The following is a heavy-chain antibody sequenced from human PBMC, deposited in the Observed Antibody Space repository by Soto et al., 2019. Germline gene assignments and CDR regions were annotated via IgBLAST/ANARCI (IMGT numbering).Heavy chain of an antibody. CDR1: GFTFSDEN. V-gene: IGHV3-21*06. Sequence: GGSLRLSCSASGFTFSDENMSWVRQVPGKGLEGVSGISGGGTYIFYADSVQGRFSISRDNPKNSLFLEMNSLRVEDTAVYYCARDSDCHSTSCFFPPHVWGKGTTVTVSS. CDR2: ISGGGTYI. D-gene: IGHD2-2*01. J-gene: IGHJ6*04. CDR3: ARDSDCHSTSCFFPPHV.